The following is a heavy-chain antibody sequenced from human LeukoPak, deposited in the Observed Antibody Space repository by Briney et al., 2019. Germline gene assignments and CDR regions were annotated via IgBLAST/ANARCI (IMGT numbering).Heavy chain of an antibody. V-gene: IGHV4-59*01. CDR2: IYYSGST. CDR1: GGSISSYY. Sequence: SETLSLTCTVSGGSISSYYWSWIRQPPGKGLEWIGYIYYSGSTNYNPSLKSRVTISVDTSKNQFSLKLSSVTAADTAMYYCARGGPTVDAFDIWGQGTMVTVSS. D-gene: IGHD4-17*01. CDR3: ARGGPTVDAFDI. J-gene: IGHJ3*02.